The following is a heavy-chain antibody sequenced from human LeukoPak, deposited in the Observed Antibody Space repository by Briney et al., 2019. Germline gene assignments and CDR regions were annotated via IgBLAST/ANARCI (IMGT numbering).Heavy chain of an antibody. V-gene: IGHV1-2*02. D-gene: IGHD3-22*01. CDR3: ARAPSYYYDSSGYYHPLAPFDY. CDR1: GYTFTGYY. Sequence: AAVWVSCKASGYTFTGYYMHWVRQAPGEGRGWMGWINPNSGGTHYAQNFQGRVNMTRDMSISTAYMELSRLRSDDTAVYYCARAPSYYYDSSGYYHPLAPFDYWGQGTLVTVSS. CDR2: INPNSGGT. J-gene: IGHJ4*02.